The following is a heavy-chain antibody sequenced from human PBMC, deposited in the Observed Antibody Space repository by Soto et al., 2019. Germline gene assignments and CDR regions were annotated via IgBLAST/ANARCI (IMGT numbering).Heavy chain of an antibody. Sequence: QVHLVQSGAEVKKPGASVKVSCKGSGYAFTTYGITWVRQAPGQGLEWMGWISAHNGNTNHAQKLQGRVTVTRDTSTSTAYMELRSLRSDDTAVSYCARGRYGDYWGQGALVTVSS. CDR2: ISAHNGNT. D-gene: IGHD1-1*01. J-gene: IGHJ4*02. V-gene: IGHV1-18*01. CDR3: ARGRYGDY. CDR1: GYAFTTYG.